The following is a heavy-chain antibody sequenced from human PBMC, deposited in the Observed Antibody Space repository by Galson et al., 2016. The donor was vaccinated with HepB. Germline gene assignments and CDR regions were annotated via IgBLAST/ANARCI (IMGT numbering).Heavy chain of an antibody. CDR3: SRDLAD. V-gene: IGHV3-13*01. J-gene: IGHJ4*02. CDR1: GFRFSIYD. Sequence: SLRLSCAASGFRFSIYDMHWVRQGKGKGLEWVAALGSAGDTYYAGSVKGRFTISRENAKNSLYLQMASLRVDDTAIYYCSRDLADWGQGTLVTVSS. CDR2: LGSAGDT.